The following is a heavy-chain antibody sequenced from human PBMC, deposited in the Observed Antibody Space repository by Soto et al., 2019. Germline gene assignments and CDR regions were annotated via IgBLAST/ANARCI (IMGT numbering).Heavy chain of an antibody. CDR1: GDSVSSNSAA. CDR2: TYYRSKWYN. D-gene: IGHD2-21*01. J-gene: IGHJ6*03. CDR3: ARDSVRYCGGDCYSSGTIDYYYYYYMDV. Sequence: SQTLSLTCAISGDSVSSNSAAWNWIRQSPSRGLEWLGRTYYRSKWYNDYAVSVKSRITINPDTSKNQFSLQLNSVTPEDRAVYYCARDSVRYCGGDCYSSGTIDYYYYYYMDVWGKGTTVTVSS. V-gene: IGHV6-1*01.